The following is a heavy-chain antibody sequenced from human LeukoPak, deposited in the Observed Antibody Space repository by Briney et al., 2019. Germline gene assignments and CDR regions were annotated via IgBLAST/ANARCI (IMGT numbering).Heavy chain of an antibody. V-gene: IGHV3-48*03. CDR3: AKDSEVAASPDWFDP. D-gene: IGHD6-19*01. Sequence: GGSLRLSCAASGFTFSSYEMNWVRQAPGKGLEWVSYISSSGSTIYYADSVKGRFTISRDNAKNSLYLQMNSLRAEDTAVYYCAKDSEVAASPDWFDPWGQGTLVTVSS. J-gene: IGHJ5*02. CDR1: GFTFSSYE. CDR2: ISSSGSTI.